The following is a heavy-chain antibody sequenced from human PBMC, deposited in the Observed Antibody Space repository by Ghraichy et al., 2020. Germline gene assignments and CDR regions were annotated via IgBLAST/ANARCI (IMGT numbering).Heavy chain of an antibody. CDR1: GFTFSSYG. CDR2: IWYDGSNK. D-gene: IGHD1-14*01. Sequence: GGSLRLSCAASGFTFSSYGMHWVRQAPGKGLEWVAVIWYDGSNKYYADSVKGRFTISRDNSKNTLYLQMNSLRAEDTAVYYCARGPAELPFDYWGQGTLVTVSS. V-gene: IGHV3-33*01. CDR3: ARGPAELPFDY. J-gene: IGHJ4*02.